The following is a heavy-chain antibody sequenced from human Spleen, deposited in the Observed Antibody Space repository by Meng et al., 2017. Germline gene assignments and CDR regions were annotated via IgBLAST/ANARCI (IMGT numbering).Heavy chain of an antibody. J-gene: IGHJ4*02. CDR2: INHSGTT. Sequence: QQQRPGAGLFKPSATLPSTSFVSAGSFSDYYWSWIRQPPGKGLEWIGEINHSGTTNYNPSLKSRATISVDTSQNNLSLKLSSVTAADSAVYYCARGTTTMAHDFDYWGQGTLVTVSS. D-gene: IGHD4-11*01. V-gene: IGHV4-34*01. CDR3: ARGTTTMAHDFDY. CDR1: AGSFSDYY.